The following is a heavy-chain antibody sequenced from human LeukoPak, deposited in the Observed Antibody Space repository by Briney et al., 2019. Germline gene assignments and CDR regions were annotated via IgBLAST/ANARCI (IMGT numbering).Heavy chain of an antibody. CDR2: INPNSGGT. J-gene: IGHJ4*02. D-gene: IGHD6-13*01. V-gene: IGHV1-2*02. Sequence: ASVKVSCKASGYTFAGYYMHWVRQAPGQGLAWMGWINPNSGGTNYAQKFQGRVTMTRDTSISTAYMELSRLRSDDTAVYYCARARTPYSSSWSGFDYWGQGTLVTVSS. CDR1: GYTFAGYY. CDR3: ARARTPYSSSWSGFDY.